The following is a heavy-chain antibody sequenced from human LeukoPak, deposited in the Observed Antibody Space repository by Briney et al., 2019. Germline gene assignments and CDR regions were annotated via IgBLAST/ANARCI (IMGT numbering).Heavy chain of an antibody. CDR2: IKQDGSEK. V-gene: IGHV3-7*01. D-gene: IGHD2-21*02. CDR1: GFTFSSYW. CDR3: ARTATPKPLAY. J-gene: IGHJ4*02. Sequence: AGSLRLSCAASGFTFSSYWMSWVRQAPGKGLEWVANIKQDGSEKYYVDSVKGRFTISRDNAKNSLYLQMNSLRAEDTAVYYCARTATPKPLAYRAQGTLVTVSS.